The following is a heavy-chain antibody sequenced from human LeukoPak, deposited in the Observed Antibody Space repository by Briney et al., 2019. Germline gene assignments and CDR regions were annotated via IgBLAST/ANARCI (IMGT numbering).Heavy chain of an antibody. D-gene: IGHD3-10*01. Sequence: GGSLRLSCAASGFTFSSYWMHWVRQAPGKGLEWVSSITGSDSYIYYADSVKGRFTISRDNAKNSLYLQMNSLRAEDTAVYYCARVPTVPGPCYYGMDVWGQGTTVTVSS. J-gene: IGHJ6*02. CDR1: GFTFSSYW. CDR2: ITGSDSYI. CDR3: ARVPTVPGPCYYGMDV. V-gene: IGHV3-21*01.